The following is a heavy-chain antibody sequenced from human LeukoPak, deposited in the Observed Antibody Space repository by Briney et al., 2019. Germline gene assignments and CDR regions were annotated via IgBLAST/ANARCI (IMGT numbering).Heavy chain of an antibody. CDR3: AELGITMIGGV. D-gene: IGHD3-10*02. Sequence: GGSLRLSCLASGFTFPSYWIGWVRPPPGKGLEWVATIKKDGSEKKYVDSVKGRFTISRDNDKNSLYLQMNSLRAEDTAVYYCAELGITMIGGVWGKGTTVTISS. V-gene: IGHV3-7*01. CDR2: IKKDGSEK. J-gene: IGHJ6*04. CDR1: GFTFPSYW.